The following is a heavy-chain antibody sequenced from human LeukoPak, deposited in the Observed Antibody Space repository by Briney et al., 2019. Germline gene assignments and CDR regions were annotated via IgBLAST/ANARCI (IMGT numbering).Heavy chain of an antibody. J-gene: IGHJ4*02. CDR3: AKDSVVVPAAISSGFDY. CDR1: GFTFSSYA. D-gene: IGHD2-2*02. V-gene: IGHV3-30-3*01. CDR2: ISYDGSNK. Sequence: GRSLRLSCAASGFTFSSYAMHWVRQAPGKGLEWVAVISYDGSNKYYADSVKGRFTISRDNSKNTLYLQMNSLRAEDTAVYYCAKDSVVVPAAISSGFDYWGQGTLVTVSS.